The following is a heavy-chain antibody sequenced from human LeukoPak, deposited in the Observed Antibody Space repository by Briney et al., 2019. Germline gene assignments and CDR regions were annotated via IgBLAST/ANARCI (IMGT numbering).Heavy chain of an antibody. V-gene: IGHV3-53*01. CDR3: ARDMSGSYSPNDY. Sequence: GGSLRLSCAASGFTDSSNYMSWVRQAPGKGLEWVSVIYSGGSTYYADSVKGRFTISRDNSKNTLYLQMNSLRAEDTAVYYCARDMSGSYSPNDYWGQGTLVTVSS. CDR2: IYSGGST. CDR1: GFTDSSNY. D-gene: IGHD1-26*01. J-gene: IGHJ4*02.